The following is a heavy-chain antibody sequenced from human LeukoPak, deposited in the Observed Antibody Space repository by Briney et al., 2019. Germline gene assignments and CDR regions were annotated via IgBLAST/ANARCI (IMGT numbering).Heavy chain of an antibody. CDR3: AFHVERTMAANNYFDP. J-gene: IGHJ5*02. CDR1: GYSISSGYY. Sequence: PSETLSLTCAVSGYSISSGYYWSWVRQPPGKRLQWIGSIYHGGNTIYNPSLKSRVTRSVDTSKNQFSLSLSSVTAAETAVYHCAFHVERTMAANNYFDPWGQGILVTVSS. V-gene: IGHV4-38-2*01. D-gene: IGHD5-18*01. CDR2: IYHGGNT.